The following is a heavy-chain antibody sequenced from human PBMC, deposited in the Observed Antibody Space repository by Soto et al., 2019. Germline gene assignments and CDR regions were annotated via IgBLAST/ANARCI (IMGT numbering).Heavy chain of an antibody. J-gene: IGHJ4*02. D-gene: IGHD3-3*01. CDR2: IXYDGSNK. CDR1: GFTFSSYG. V-gene: IGHV3-30*18. Sequence: QVQLVESGGGVVQPGRSLRLSCAASGFTFSSYGMHWVRQAPGKGLXXXXVIXYDGSNKYYADSVKGRFTISRDNSKNTLYLQMNSLRAEDTAVYYCAKGRERFLEWLLFDYWGQGTLVTVSS. CDR3: AKGRERFLEWLLFDY.